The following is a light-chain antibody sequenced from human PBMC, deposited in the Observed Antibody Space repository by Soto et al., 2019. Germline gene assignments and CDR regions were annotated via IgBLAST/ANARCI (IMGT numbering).Light chain of an antibody. CDR2: GAS. CDR1: QRVSSN. V-gene: IGKV3-15*01. CDR3: QQYNSWPPYT. Sequence: EIVMTQSPATLSVSPGERATLSCRASQRVSSNLAWYQQKPGQAPRLLIYGASTRATGIPARFSGSGSGTDFTLTISSLQSEDLAVYYCQQYNSWPPYTFGQGTKLEIK. J-gene: IGKJ2*01.